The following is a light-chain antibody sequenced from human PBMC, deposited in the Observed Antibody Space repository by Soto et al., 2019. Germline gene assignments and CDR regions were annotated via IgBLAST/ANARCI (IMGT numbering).Light chain of an antibody. CDR2: EVI. CDR3: SSYTSSYTLI. J-gene: IGLJ2*01. Sequence: QSALTQPASVCGSPGQPTTTSCTGTSSDVGGFNYVTWYKHHPRKDPKLMVSEVINRPSGVSNRFYGSKSGNTASLTISGLQAEDDADFYCSSYTSSYTLISGGRTKVTV. CDR1: SSDVGGFNY. V-gene: IGLV2-14*01.